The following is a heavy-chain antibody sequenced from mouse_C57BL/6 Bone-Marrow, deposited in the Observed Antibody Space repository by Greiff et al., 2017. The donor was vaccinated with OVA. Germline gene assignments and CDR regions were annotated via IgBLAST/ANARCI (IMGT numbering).Heavy chain of an antibody. CDR1: GYTFTGYW. Sequence: VHLVESGAELMKPGASVKLSCKASGYTFTGYWIEWVKQRPGHGLEWIGEILPGSGSTNYNEKFKGKATFTADTSSNTAYMQLSSLTTEDAAVDYCARSWGYYYFDYWGQGTTLTVSS. CDR2: ILPGSGST. J-gene: IGHJ2*01. D-gene: IGHD2-3*01. V-gene: IGHV1-9*01. CDR3: ARSWGYYYFDY.